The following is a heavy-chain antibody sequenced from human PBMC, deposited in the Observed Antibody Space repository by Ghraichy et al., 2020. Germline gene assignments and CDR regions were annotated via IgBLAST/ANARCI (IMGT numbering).Heavy chain of an antibody. V-gene: IGHV4-59*01. CDR2: IYYSGST. Sequence: SETLSLTCTVSGGSISSYYWSWIRQPPGKGLEWIGYIYYSGSTNYNPSLKSRVTISVDTSKNQFSLKLSSVTAADTAVYYCASVNSGYSSRWFDPWGQGTLVTVSS. J-gene: IGHJ5*02. D-gene: IGHD5-18*01. CDR1: GGSISSYY. CDR3: ASVNSGYSSRWFDP.